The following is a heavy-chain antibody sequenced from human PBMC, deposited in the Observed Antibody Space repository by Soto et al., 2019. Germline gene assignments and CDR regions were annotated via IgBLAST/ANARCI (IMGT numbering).Heavy chain of an antibody. V-gene: IGHV1-69*12. CDR1: GGTFSSYA. CDR2: IIPIFGTA. CDR3: ARDRAGYDFWSGHPQYGMDV. Sequence: QVQLVQSGAEVKKPGSSVKVSCKASGGTFSSYAISWVRQAPGQGLEWMGGIIPIFGTANYAQKFQGRVTITADESXXTXYXXLSSLRSEDTAVYYCARDRAGYDFWSGHPQYGMDVWGQGTTVTVSS. D-gene: IGHD3-3*01. J-gene: IGHJ6*02.